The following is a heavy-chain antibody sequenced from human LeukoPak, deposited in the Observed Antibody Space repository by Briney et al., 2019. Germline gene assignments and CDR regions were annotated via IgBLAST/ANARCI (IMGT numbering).Heavy chain of an antibody. Sequence: GSLRLSCAASGFTFSDYYMSWIRQAPGKGLEWVSYISSSGSTIYYADSVEGRFTISRDNAKNSLYLQMNSLRAEDTAVYYCARDNSMLREVINDAFDIWGQGTMVTVSS. D-gene: IGHD3-10*01. CDR1: GFTFSDYY. V-gene: IGHV3-11*04. J-gene: IGHJ3*02. CDR3: ARDNSMLREVINDAFDI. CDR2: ISSSGSTI.